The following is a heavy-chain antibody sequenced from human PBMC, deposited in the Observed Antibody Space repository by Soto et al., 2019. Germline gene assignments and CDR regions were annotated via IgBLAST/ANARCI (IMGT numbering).Heavy chain of an antibody. J-gene: IGHJ6*02. D-gene: IGHD3-3*01. V-gene: IGHV3-30*18. Sequence: QVQLVESGGGVVQPGRSRRLSCAASGFTFKNYGMFWVRQAPGTGLEWVALISHDGSQRSYADSVKGRFTISRDDSKNTVSLQMNSLRAEDTAIYYCAKRITISGYGDYYYYGMDVWGQGTTVIVSS. CDR3: AKRITISGYGDYYYYGMDV. CDR2: ISHDGSQR. CDR1: GFTFKNYG.